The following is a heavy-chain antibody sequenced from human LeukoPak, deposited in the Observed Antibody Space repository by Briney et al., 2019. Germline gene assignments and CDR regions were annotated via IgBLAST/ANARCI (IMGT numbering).Heavy chain of an antibody. V-gene: IGHV3-30-3*01. CDR2: ISYDGSNK. CDR3: ARAYCSTTGCQRYYYYGMDV. Sequence: PGRSLRLSCAASGFTFSSYAMHWVRQAPGKGLEWVALISYDGSNKYYADSVKGRFTISRDNSKNTLYLQLNSLRAEDTAVHYCARAYCSTTGCQRYYYYGMDVWGQGTTVTVSS. CDR1: GFTFSSYA. D-gene: IGHD2-2*01. J-gene: IGHJ6*02.